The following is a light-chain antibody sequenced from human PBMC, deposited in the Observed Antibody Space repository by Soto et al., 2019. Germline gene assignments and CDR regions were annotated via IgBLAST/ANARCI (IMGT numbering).Light chain of an antibody. CDR2: DAS. V-gene: IGKV1-5*01. CDR3: QHYNSYSEA. J-gene: IGKJ1*01. CDR1: QSISSY. Sequence: DIQMTQSPSSLSASVGDRVTITCRASQSISSYLNWYQQKPGKAPKLLIYDASSLESGVPSRCSGSGSGTEFTLTISSLQPDDFATYYCQHYNSYSEAFGQGTKVDI.